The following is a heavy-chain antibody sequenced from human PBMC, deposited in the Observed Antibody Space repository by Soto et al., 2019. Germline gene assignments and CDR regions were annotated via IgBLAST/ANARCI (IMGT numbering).Heavy chain of an antibody. CDR1: GFTFSSYW. CDR2: ISSGGNGA. J-gene: IGHJ6*02. V-gene: IGHV3-74*01. CDR3: ARDHESPEVGMDV. Sequence: EVQLVESGGGLVQPGGSLRLSCAASGFTFSSYWMHWVRQAPGGGLVWVSHISSGGNGADSADSVKGRFTISRDNAKKTLYLQLNSLRVEDTAVYFCARDHESPEVGMDVWGQGTTVTVS.